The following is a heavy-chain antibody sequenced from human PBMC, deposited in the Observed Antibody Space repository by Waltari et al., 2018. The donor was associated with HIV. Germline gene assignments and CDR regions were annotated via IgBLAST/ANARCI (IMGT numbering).Heavy chain of an antibody. J-gene: IGHJ6*02. CDR1: GFTFSNYW. Sequence: EVQLMESGGVLVQSGGSLRLSCAASGFTFSNYWLSWVRQTPGKGLEWVAYIKDDGSEKYYMGSVKGRFTISRDNAKNSMFLQMNSLRAEDTAVYYCARIGTFPHNYAIDFWGQGTTVTVSS. V-gene: IGHV3-7*01. CDR2: IKDDGSEK. D-gene: IGHD1-26*01. CDR3: ARIGTFPHNYAIDF.